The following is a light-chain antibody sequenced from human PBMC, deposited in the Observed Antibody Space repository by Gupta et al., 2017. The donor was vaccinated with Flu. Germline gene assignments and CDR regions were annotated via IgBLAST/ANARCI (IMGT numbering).Light chain of an antibody. CDR2: YVN. J-gene: IGLJ2*01. CDR1: SSDGADYQY. Sequence: QSSLTQPPSVSGAPGQAMTLSCTGTSSDGADYQYVSWYQPLPGKAPKLMIYYVNHQPSGVSNRFSASKSGNTASLTISGLQAEDEADYYCSSYTSSNTLQVIFGGGTRLTVL. CDR3: SSYTSSNTLQVI. V-gene: IGLV2-14*03.